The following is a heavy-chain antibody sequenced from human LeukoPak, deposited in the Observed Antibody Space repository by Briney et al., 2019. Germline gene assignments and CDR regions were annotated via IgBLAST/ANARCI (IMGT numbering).Heavy chain of an antibody. CDR2: ISSSSSTI. Sequence: GGSLRLTCAASGFTFSSYSMNWVRQAPGKGLEWVSYISSSSSTIYYADSVKGRFTISRDNAKNSLYLQMISLRDEDSAVYYCARIRRSLGAYDAFDVWGQGTMVTVSS. CDR3: ARIRRSLGAYDAFDV. CDR1: GFTFSSYS. J-gene: IGHJ3*01. V-gene: IGHV3-48*02.